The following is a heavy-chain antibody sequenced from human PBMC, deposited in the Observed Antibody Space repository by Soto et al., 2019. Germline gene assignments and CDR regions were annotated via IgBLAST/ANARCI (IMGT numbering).Heavy chain of an antibody. CDR1: GFTFSNYV. V-gene: IGHV3-23*01. J-gene: IGHJ4*02. CDR2: ISGSDGTT. CDR3: AKEASSGWYYFDY. D-gene: IGHD6-19*01. Sequence: PGGSLRLSCAASGFTFSNYVMSWARQAPGKGLEWVSTISGSDGTTYYADSVKGRFTISRDNSKNTLYLQMNTLRAEDTAVYYCAKEASSGWYYFDYWGQGTVVTVS.